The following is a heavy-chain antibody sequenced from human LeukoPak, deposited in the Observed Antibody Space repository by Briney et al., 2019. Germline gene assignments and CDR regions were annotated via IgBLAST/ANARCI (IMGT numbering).Heavy chain of an antibody. Sequence: ASVKVSCKASGYTFTSYYMHWVRQAPGQGLEWMGIINPSGGSTSYAQKFQGRVTMTRDTSTSTVYMELSSLRSEDTAVYYRARAASLIRVGATTSEGPDWGQGTLVTVSS. CDR2: INPSGGST. CDR1: GYTFTSYY. D-gene: IGHD1-26*01. CDR3: ARAASLIRVGATTSEGPD. V-gene: IGHV1-46*01. J-gene: IGHJ4*02.